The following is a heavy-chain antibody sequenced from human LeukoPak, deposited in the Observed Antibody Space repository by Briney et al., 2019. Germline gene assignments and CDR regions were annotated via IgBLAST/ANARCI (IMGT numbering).Heavy chain of an antibody. CDR2: INHRGST. CDR1: GESLSKYY. V-gene: IGHV4-34*01. J-gene: IGHJ4*02. CDR3: ASSVGSTDY. Sequence: SEALSLTCAVYGESLSKYYWTWIRQSPGKGLEWIGEINHRGSTNLNPSLKSRVTLSVDTSKHQFSLKLTSVTAADAAVYYCASSVGSTDYWGQGTLVTVSS. D-gene: IGHD1-26*01.